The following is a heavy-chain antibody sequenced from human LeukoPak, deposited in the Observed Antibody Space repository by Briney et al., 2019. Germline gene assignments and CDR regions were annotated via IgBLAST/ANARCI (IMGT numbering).Heavy chain of an antibody. J-gene: IGHJ3*02. D-gene: IGHD1-1*01. Sequence: GESLRLSCAASGFIFTDYAMNWVRQAPGKGLEWVSLVSGNGGTTYYADSVKGRFTVSRDNSKNTLYLQMNSLRAEDTAVYYCAKLTTWSLKAFEIWGQGTMVTISS. V-gene: IGHV3-23*01. CDR1: GFIFTDYA. CDR3: AKLTTWSLKAFEI. CDR2: VSGNGGTT.